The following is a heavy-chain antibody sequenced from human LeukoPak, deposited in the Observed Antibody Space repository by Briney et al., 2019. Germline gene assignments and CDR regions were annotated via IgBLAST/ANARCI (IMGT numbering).Heavy chain of an antibody. J-gene: IGHJ6*02. CDR1: GGSLSGYY. V-gene: IGHV4-34*01. CDR2: IYYSGTT. CDR3: TRDRKYCDDSGGYSPSYCYGMDV. Sequence: SETLSLTCAVYGGSLSGYYWGWIRQPPGKGLEWIGSIYYSGTTHYNPSLKSRITISVDTSTNQFSLKVISVTAADTAVYYCTRDRKYCDDSGGYSPSYCYGMDVWGQGTTVTVSS. D-gene: IGHD3-22*01.